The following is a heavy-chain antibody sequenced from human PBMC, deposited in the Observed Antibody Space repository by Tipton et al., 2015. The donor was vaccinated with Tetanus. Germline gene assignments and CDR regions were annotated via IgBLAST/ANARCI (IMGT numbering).Heavy chain of an antibody. CDR2: IYPGDSDT. D-gene: IGHD2-8*01. V-gene: IGHV5-51*01. CDR3: SGGDCSDGGGNFVV. J-gene: IGHJ6*01. CDR1: GYIFNNYW. Sequence: QLVQSGGEVKKPGESLKISCKGSGYIFNNYWIGWVRQKPGKGLEWMGIIYPGDSDTRYSPSFQGQVTISADKSINTAYLQWSSLKASDASSFFCSGGDCSDGGGNFVVWGGGGVVIVAS.